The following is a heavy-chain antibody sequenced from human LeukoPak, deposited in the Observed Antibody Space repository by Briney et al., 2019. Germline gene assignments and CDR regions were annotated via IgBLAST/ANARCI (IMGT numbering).Heavy chain of an antibody. CDR1: GGSISSSSYY. V-gene: IGHV4-39*07. J-gene: IGHJ6*04. D-gene: IGHD3-9*01. CDR3: ARVGVRYFDWLDV. Sequence: SETLSLTCTVSGGSISSSSYYWGWIRQPPGKGLEWIGSIYYSGSTYYNPSLKSRVTISVDTSKNQFSLKLSSVTAADTAVYYCARVGVRYFDWLDVWGKGTTVTVSS. CDR2: IYYSGST.